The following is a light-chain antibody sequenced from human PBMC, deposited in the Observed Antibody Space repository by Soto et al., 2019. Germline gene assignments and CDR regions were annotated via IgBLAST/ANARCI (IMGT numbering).Light chain of an antibody. CDR1: SADVGTSNF. CDR2: DVA. J-gene: IGLJ1*01. CDR3: SSYTRGHPYV. V-gene: IGLV2-14*03. Sequence: QSALTQPASVSVSPGQAITISCTGISADVGTSNFVSWYQHHPGKAPRLILYDVANRPSGVSNRFSGSKSGDTASLTISGLQADEEADYYCSSYTRGHPYVFGTGTKVTVL.